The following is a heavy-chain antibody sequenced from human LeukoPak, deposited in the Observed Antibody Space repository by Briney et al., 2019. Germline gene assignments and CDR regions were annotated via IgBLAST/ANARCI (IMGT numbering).Heavy chain of an antibody. CDR1: GFTFSSPA. Sequence: GRSRRLAWAAAGFTFSSPAMHWVRQAPGKVLGWVAFIRVDGTNKYYADSVKGRFTISRDNSKNTLYLQMNSLRAEDKAVYYCAKGYSYGYEYWGQGALVTVSS. D-gene: IGHD5-18*01. CDR2: IRVDGTNK. CDR3: AKGYSYGYEY. V-gene: IGHV3-30*02. J-gene: IGHJ4*02.